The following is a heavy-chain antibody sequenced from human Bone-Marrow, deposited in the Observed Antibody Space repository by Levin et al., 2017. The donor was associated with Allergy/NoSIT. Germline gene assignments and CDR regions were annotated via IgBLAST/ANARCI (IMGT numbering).Heavy chain of an antibody. CDR2: ISSTSTYI. CDR1: GFTFSSYG. D-gene: IGHD6-6*01. V-gene: IGHV3-21*01. J-gene: IGHJ4*02. Sequence: GGSLRLSCAASGFTFSSYGMNWVRQAPGKGLEWVSSISSTSTYIYYADSVKGRFTISRDNAKDSLYLVMNSLRVEDTAVYYCARVTTQLVRGFYFDYWGQGTLLTVSS. CDR3: ARVTTQLVRGFYFDY.